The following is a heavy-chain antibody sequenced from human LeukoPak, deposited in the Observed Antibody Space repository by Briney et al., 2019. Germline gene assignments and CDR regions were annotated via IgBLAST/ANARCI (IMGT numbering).Heavy chain of an antibody. CDR2: ISSSGSTI. CDR3: AKDVSRILTGARNYFDS. J-gene: IGHJ4*02. CDR1: GFTFSSYE. D-gene: IGHD3-9*01. V-gene: IGHV3-48*03. Sequence: GGSLRLSCVASGFTFSSYEMTWVRQAPGKGLEWVSYISSSGSTIYYADSVKGRFTISRDNSKNTLYLQMNSLRAEDTAVYYCAKDVSRILTGARNYFDSWGQGTLVTVSS.